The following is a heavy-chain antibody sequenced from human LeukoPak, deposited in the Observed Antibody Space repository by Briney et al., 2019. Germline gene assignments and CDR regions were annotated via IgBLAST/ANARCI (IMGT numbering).Heavy chain of an antibody. V-gene: IGHV4-59*02. CDR1: GDSVSSYY. CDR3: ARKRSFDL. Sequence: SETLSLTCTVSGDSVSSYYWSWIRQPPGKRLEWIGCIYYSESATYNPSLKSRVTISLDASKNQFFLKLSSVTAADTAVYYCARKRSFDLWGQGTLVTVSS. CDR2: IYYSESA. J-gene: IGHJ4*02. D-gene: IGHD3-9*01.